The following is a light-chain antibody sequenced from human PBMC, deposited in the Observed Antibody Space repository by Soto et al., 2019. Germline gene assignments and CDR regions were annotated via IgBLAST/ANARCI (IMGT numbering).Light chain of an antibody. V-gene: IGKV3-20*01. CDR1: QSVSSSY. J-gene: IGKJ1*01. CDR3: QQDGSSPPWT. CDR2: GAS. Sequence: EIVLTQSPGTLSLSPGERATLSCRASQSVSSSYLAWYQQKPGQAPRLLIYGASSRATGIPDRFSGSGSGTDFTLTISRLEPEDCAVDYCQQDGSSPPWTFGQGTKVEIK.